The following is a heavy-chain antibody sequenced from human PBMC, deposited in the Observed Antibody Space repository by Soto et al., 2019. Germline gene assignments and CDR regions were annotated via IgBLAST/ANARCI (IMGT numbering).Heavy chain of an antibody. CDR1: GFPFSIYW. CDR2: INSDGSST. V-gene: IGHV3-74*01. Sequence: GGSLRLSCAASGFPFSIYWMHLVRQSPGKGLVWVSRINSDGSSTSYADSVKGRFTISRDNAKNTLYMQMNSLRAEDTAVYYCARAPVGIEAAGTRGYCGQGTPVTPS. CDR3: ARAPVGIEAAGTRGY. D-gene: IGHD6-13*01. J-gene: IGHJ4*02.